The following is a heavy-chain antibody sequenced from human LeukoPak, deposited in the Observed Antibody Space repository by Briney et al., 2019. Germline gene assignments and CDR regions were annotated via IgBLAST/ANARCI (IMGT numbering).Heavy chain of an antibody. V-gene: IGHV5-51*01. CDR3: ARRGGGSYSYFDY. CDR1: GYSFPSYW. J-gene: IGHJ4*02. D-gene: IGHD1-26*01. CDR2: IYPDDSDT. Sequence: GESLKISCKGSGYSFPSYWIGWVRQMPGKGLEWMGIIYPDDSDTRYSPSSQGQVTISADKSINAAYLQWSSLKASDTAMYYCARRGGGSYSYFDYWGQGTLVTVSS.